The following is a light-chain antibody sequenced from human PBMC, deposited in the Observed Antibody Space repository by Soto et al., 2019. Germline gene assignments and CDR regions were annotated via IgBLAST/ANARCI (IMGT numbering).Light chain of an antibody. CDR1: QSVSSNY. Sequence: EIVLTQSPGTLSLSPGERATLSCRASQSVSSNYLAWYQQKPGQAPRLLIYYAYRRTTGIPDRFSGSGSGTDFTLTISGLEPEDLAVYYCQQYGGSPRTFGQGTKVEIK. CDR2: YAY. CDR3: QQYGGSPRT. V-gene: IGKV3-20*01. J-gene: IGKJ1*01.